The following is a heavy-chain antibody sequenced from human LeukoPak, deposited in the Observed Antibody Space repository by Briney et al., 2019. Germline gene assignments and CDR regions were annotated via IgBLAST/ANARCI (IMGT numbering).Heavy chain of an antibody. Sequence: GASVKVSCKASGGTFNNYAINWVRQALGQGLEWMGWSSAYNGNTNYAQKVQGRVTMTTDTSTTTAYMELRSLRSDDTAVYYCARHSQNYDIFSHFDYWGQGTLVTVSS. CDR1: GGTFNNYA. V-gene: IGHV1-18*01. D-gene: IGHD3-9*01. CDR2: SSAYNGNT. J-gene: IGHJ4*02. CDR3: ARHSQNYDIFSHFDY.